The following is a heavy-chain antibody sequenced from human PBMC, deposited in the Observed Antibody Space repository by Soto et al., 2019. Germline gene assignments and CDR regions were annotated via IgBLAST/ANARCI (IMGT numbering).Heavy chain of an antibody. V-gene: IGHV3-30-3*01. J-gene: IGHJ5*02. CDR1: GFTFSSYA. Sequence: GSLRLSCAASGFTFSSYAMHWVRQAPGKGLEWVAVISYDGSNKYYADSVKGRFTISRDNSKNTLYLQMNSLRAEDTAVYYCARAQYCSSTSCSMGNNWFDPWGQGTLVTVSS. CDR3: ARAQYCSSTSCSMGNNWFDP. CDR2: ISYDGSNK. D-gene: IGHD2-2*01.